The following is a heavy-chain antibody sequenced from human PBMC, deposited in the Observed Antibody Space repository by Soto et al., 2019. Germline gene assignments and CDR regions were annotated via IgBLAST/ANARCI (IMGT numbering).Heavy chain of an antibody. J-gene: IGHJ4*02. V-gene: IGHV3-23*01. Sequence: EVQLLESGGGLVQPGGSLRLSCAASGFTFSTYAMTWVRQAPGKGLEWVSAISGSGYGTHYADSVKGLFTISRDNSKSMLYLQMNSLRAEDTAVYYCAKEGSGSSWFGPLDYWGEGKLVTVSS. D-gene: IGHD6-13*01. CDR3: AKEGSGSSWFGPLDY. CDR2: ISGSGYGT. CDR1: GFTFSTYA.